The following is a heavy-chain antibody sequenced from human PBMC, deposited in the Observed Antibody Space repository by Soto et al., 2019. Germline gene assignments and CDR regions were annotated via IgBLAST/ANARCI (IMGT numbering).Heavy chain of an antibody. Sequence: GASVKVSCKASGYTFTGYYMHWVRQAPGQGLEWMGWINPNSGGTNYAQKFQGWVTMTRDTSISTAYMELSRLRSDDTAVYYCARDSYYDSSGSDSERYYYYYYGMDVWGQGTTVTVSS. CDR3: ARDSYYDSSGSDSERYYYYYYGMDV. D-gene: IGHD3-22*01. CDR1: GYTFTGYY. V-gene: IGHV1-2*04. J-gene: IGHJ6*02. CDR2: INPNSGGT.